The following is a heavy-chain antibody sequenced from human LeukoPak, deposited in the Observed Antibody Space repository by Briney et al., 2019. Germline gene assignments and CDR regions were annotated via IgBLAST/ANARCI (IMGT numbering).Heavy chain of an antibody. J-gene: IGHJ4*02. V-gene: IGHV3-21*01. D-gene: IGHD3-3*01. CDR2: ISSSSSYI. CDR3: ASSPSEWLLYGGNEYDY. Sequence: PGGSLRLSCAASGFTFSSYSMNWVRQAPGQGLGWVSSISSSSSYIYYADPVKGRFTISRDNAKNPLYLQMNSLRAEDTAVYYCASSPSEWLLYGGNEYDYWGQGTLVTVSS. CDR1: GFTFSSYS.